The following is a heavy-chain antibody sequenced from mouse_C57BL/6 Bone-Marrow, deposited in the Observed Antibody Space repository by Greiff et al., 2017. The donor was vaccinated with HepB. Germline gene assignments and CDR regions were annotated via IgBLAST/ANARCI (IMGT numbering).Heavy chain of an antibody. D-gene: IGHD2-1*01. CDR3: AKALYYGNYWFAY. CDR2: IYPGDGDT. Sequence: QVHVKQSGPELVKPGASVKISCKASGYAFSSSWMNWVKQRPGKGLEWIGRIYPGDGDTNYNGKFKGKATLTADKSSSTAYMQLSSLTSEDSAVYFCAKALYYGNYWFAYWGQGTLVTVSA. CDR1: GYAFSSSW. V-gene: IGHV1-82*01. J-gene: IGHJ3*01.